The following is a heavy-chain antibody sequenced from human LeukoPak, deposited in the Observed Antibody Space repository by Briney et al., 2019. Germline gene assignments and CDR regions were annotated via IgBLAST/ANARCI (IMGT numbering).Heavy chain of an antibody. D-gene: IGHD6-19*01. Sequence: ASVKVSCKASGYTFTGYYMHWVRQAPGQGLEWMGWINPNSGGTNYAQKFQGRVTMTRDTSISTAYMELSRLRSDDTAVYYCARGSHSSGWYAPRGRFDPWGQGTLVTVSS. J-gene: IGHJ5*02. CDR1: GYTFTGYY. CDR3: ARGSHSSGWYAPRGRFDP. CDR2: INPNSGGT. V-gene: IGHV1-2*02.